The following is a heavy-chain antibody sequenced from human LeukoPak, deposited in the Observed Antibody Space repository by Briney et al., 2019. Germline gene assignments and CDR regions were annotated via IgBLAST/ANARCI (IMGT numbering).Heavy chain of an antibody. CDR3: ARACGCSVGSCYFDY. CDR2: IYGGGTT. V-gene: IGHV3-66*01. Sequence: GGSLRLSCAASGFTVSSNYMSCVRQAPGKGLEWVSVIYGGGTTYYADSVKGRFTISRDNSKNTLYLQMNSLRAEDTAVYYCARACGCSVGSCYFDYWGQGTLVTVSS. CDR1: GFTVSSNY. D-gene: IGHD2-15*01. J-gene: IGHJ4*02.